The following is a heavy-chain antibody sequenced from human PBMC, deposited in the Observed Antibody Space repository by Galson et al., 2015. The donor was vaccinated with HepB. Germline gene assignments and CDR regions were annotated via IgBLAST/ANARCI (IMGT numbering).Heavy chain of an antibody. V-gene: IGHV1-69*04. CDR3: ARDFGGGAFDY. CDR1: GGTFSSYT. Sequence: SVKVSCKASGGTFSSYTISWVRQAPGQGLEWMGRIIPILGIANYAQKFQGRVTITADKSTSTAYMELSSLRSEDTAVYYCARDFGGGAFDYWGQGTLVTVSS. J-gene: IGHJ4*02. D-gene: IGHD3-3*01. CDR2: IIPILGIA.